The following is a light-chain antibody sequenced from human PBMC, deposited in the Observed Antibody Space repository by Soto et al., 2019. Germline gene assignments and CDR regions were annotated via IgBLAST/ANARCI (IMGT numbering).Light chain of an antibody. V-gene: IGLV1-47*02. CDR3: AAWDDSLSGFVV. Sequence: QSVLTQPPSASGTPGQRVTISCSGSSSNIGSNYVYWYQQLPGTAPKLLIYSNNQRPSGVPDRFSGSKSGTSASLAIIGLRSEDEADYYCAAWDDSLSGFVVFGGGTKLTVL. J-gene: IGLJ2*01. CDR1: SSNIGSNY. CDR2: SNN.